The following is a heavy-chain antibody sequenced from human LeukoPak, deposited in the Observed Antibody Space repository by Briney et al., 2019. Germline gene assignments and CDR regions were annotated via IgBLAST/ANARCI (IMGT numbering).Heavy chain of an antibody. V-gene: IGHV3-11*01. Sequence: GGSLRLSCAASGFTFSDYHMSWIRQAPGKGLEWVSYISNSGSAIYYTDSVKGRFTISRDNAKNSLYLQMNSLRAEDTAVYYCARDRKGIYYGSGSYSAFDIWGQGTMVTVSS. CDR2: ISNSGSAI. CDR1: GFTFSDYH. D-gene: IGHD3-10*01. J-gene: IGHJ3*02. CDR3: ARDRKGIYYGSGSYSAFDI.